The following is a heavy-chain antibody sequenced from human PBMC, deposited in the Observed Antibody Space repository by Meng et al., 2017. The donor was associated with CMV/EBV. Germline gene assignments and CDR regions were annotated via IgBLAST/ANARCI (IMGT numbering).Heavy chain of an antibody. CDR1: GFTFSSHS. CDR2: ISSSSSYI. V-gene: IGHV3-21*01. Sequence: GGSLRLSCAASGFTFSSHSMNWVRQAPGKGLEWVSSISSSSSYIYYADSVKGRFTISRDNAKNSLYLQMNSLRAEDTAVYYCARLERFLEWLISKTSYGMDVWGQGTTVTVSS. CDR3: ARLERFLEWLISKTSYGMDV. D-gene: IGHD3-3*01. J-gene: IGHJ6*02.